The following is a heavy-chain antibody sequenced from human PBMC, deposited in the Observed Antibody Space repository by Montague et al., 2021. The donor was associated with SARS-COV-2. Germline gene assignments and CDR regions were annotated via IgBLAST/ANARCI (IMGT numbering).Heavy chain of an antibody. Sequence: SETLSLTCAVYGGSFSNHYWSWVCQSPGKGLEWIGEGDESGSTNYNPSLKIRVTISVDTSKNQFSMNLRSVTAADTAVSYCARGTLAVKMAGVVCLGRIYYFDSWGQGTLVTVSS. CDR1: GGSFSNHY. J-gene: IGHJ4*02. CDR3: ARGTLAVKMAGVVCLGRIYYFDS. V-gene: IGHV4-34*01. D-gene: IGHD3-16*01. CDR2: GDESGST.